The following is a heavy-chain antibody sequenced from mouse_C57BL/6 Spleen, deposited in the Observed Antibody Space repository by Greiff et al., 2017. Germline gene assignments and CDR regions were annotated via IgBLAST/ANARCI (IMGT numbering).Heavy chain of an antibody. CDR2: SYPRDGSN. CDR1: GYTFTSYD. CDR3: AKRAGKTGAMDY. V-gene: IGHV1-85*01. Sequence: QVQLKESGPELVKPGASVKLSCKASGYTFTSYDINWVKQRPGQGLEWIGWSYPRDGSNKYNEKFKGKATLTVDTSSSTAYMELHSLTSEDSAVYFCAKRAGKTGAMDYWGQGTSVTVSS. J-gene: IGHJ4*01. D-gene: IGHD3-3*01.